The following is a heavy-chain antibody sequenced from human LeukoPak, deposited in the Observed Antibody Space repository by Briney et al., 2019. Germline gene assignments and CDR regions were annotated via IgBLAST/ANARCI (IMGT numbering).Heavy chain of an antibody. CDR3: ARDLLLTASGPWFGELSITPDAFDI. CDR2: IYYSGST. D-gene: IGHD3-10*01. V-gene: IGHV4-39*07. Sequence: PSETLSLTCTVSGGSISSSSYYWGWIRQPPGKGLEWIGSIYYSGSTYYNPSLKSRVTISVDTSKNQFSLKLSSVTAADTAVYYCARDLLLTASGPWFGELSITPDAFDIWGQGTMVTVSS. CDR1: GGSISSSSYY. J-gene: IGHJ3*02.